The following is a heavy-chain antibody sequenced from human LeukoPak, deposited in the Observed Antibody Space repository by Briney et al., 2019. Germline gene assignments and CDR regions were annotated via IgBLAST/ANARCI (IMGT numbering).Heavy chain of an antibody. Sequence: ASVKVSCKASGYTFTDYYIHWVRQAPGQGLEWMGWINPNSGDTNYAQKFQGWVTMTRDMSISTAYMELSRLRSDDTAVYYCARDLNRYSSGWYGGGYWGQGTLVTVSS. CDR1: GYTFTDYY. CDR2: INPNSGDT. D-gene: IGHD6-19*01. CDR3: ARDLNRYSSGWYGGGY. J-gene: IGHJ4*02. V-gene: IGHV1-2*04.